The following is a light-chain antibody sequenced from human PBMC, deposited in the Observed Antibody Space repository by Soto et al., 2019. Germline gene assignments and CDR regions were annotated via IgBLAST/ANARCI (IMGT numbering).Light chain of an antibody. Sequence: QSVLTQPASVSGSPGQSITISCTATSSDVGSFNYVSWYQHHPGKAPKLMIYEVTSRPSGVSNRFSGSKSGTSASLAISGLQSEDEADYYCAAWDDSLNGLYVFGTGTKVTVL. J-gene: IGLJ1*01. CDR1: SSDVGSFNY. CDR2: EVT. V-gene: IGLV2-14*01. CDR3: AAWDDSLNGLYV.